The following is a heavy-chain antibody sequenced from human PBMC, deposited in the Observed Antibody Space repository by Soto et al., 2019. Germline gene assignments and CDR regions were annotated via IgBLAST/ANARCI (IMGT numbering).Heavy chain of an antibody. J-gene: IGHJ4*02. CDR1: GGTFTSYT. Sequence: ASVKVSCKASGGTFTSYTISWVRQAPGQGLEWMGGITPIFGTANYAQKLQGRVTITADESTSTAYMELSSLRSEDTAVYYCARDLLYYFDFWGQGTLVTVSS. CDR2: ITPIFGTA. CDR3: ARDLLYYFDF. V-gene: IGHV1-69*13. D-gene: IGHD3-3*01.